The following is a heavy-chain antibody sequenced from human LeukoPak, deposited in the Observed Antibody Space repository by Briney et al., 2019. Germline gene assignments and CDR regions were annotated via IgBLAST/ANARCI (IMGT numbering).Heavy chain of an antibody. Sequence: PGGSLRLSCAASGFTLSNTWMSWVRQAPGKGLEWVGRIRSKTDAGTTDYAAPVKGRFTISRDDSINTLYLQMNDLQTEDAAVYYCTTGRDWGQGTQVTVSS. CDR3: TTGRD. CDR2: IRSKTDAGTT. V-gene: IGHV3-15*01. J-gene: IGHJ4*02. CDR1: GFTLSNTW.